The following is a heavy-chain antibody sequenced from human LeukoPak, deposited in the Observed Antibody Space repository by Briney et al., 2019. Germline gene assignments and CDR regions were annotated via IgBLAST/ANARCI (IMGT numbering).Heavy chain of an antibody. CDR3: ARGSGSPDY. Sequence: SETLSLTCTVSGVSISSDYWSWIRQPPGKGLEWIGYIYYSGSTNYNPSLKSRVTISVDTYKNQFSLKLSSVTAADTAVYYCARGSGSPDYWGQGTLVTVSS. J-gene: IGHJ4*02. D-gene: IGHD1-26*01. CDR2: IYYSGST. CDR1: GVSISSDY. V-gene: IGHV4-59*01.